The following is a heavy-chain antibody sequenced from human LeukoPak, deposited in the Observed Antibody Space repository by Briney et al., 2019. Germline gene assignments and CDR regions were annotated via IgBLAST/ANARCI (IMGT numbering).Heavy chain of an antibody. Sequence: PGGSLRLSCAASGFTFSSYSMNWVRQAPGKGLEWVTFIGYDGSKIYYADSVKGRFTISRDNSKNTLYLQMNSLRPEDTAVYYCAKEGRGGFDIWGQGTMVTVSS. J-gene: IGHJ3*02. CDR3: AKEGRGGFDI. V-gene: IGHV3-30*02. D-gene: IGHD3-16*01. CDR1: GFTFSSYS. CDR2: IGYDGSKI.